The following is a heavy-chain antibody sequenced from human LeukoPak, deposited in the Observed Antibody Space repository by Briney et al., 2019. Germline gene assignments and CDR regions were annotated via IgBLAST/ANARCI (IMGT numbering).Heavy chain of an antibody. CDR1: GFTFSSYA. J-gene: IGHJ4*02. Sequence: GGSLRLSCAASGFTFSSYAMSWVRQAPGKGLEWVSAISGSGGSTYYADSVKGRFTISGDNSKNTLYLQMNSLRAEDTAVYYCAKFTDGYYDFWSGYPYWGQGTLVTVSS. D-gene: IGHD3-3*01. CDR3: AKFTDGYYDFWSGYPY. CDR2: ISGSGGST. V-gene: IGHV3-23*01.